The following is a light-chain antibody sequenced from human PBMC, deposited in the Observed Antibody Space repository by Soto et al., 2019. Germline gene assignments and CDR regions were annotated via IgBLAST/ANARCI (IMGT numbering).Light chain of an antibody. V-gene: IGLV4-69*01. J-gene: IGLJ2*01. CDR2: LYNNGSH. CDR1: SGHSSYA. Sequence: QAVLTQSPSASASLGASVKLTCTLSSGHSSYAIAWHQQQPEKGPRYLMKLYNNGSHTKGDGIPDRFSGSSSGAGRYLTISSVQSEDEADYYCQSWGTGPVVFGGGTQLTV. CDR3: QSWGTGPVV.